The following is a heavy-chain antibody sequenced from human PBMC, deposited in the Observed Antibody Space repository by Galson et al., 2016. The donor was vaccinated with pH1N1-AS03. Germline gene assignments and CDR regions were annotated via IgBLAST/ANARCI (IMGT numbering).Heavy chain of an antibody. CDR1: GGPVSSAIFS. CDR3: ARRIAADLVAEESVAFDH. CDR2: ITYSGTT. J-gene: IGHJ4*02. Sequence: SETLSLTCAVSGGPVSSAIFSWSWIRQPPGQGLEWIGYITYSGTTKYNPSLESRVTISLDTSKNQFSLMLTSVTAADTAMFYCARRIAADLVAEESVAFDHWGQAILVTGSS. V-gene: IGHV4-61*01. D-gene: IGHD6-25*01.